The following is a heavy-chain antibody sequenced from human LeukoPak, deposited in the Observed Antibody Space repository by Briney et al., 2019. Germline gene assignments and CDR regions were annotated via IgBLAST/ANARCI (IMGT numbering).Heavy chain of an antibody. J-gene: IGHJ4*02. CDR1: GYSISSGYH. D-gene: IGHD3-22*01. V-gene: IGHV4-38-2*01. Sequence: SETLSLACAVSGYSISSGYHWGWIRKPPGKGLELIGSMSHSGSTYYNPSLKSRVTISVDTSKNQFSVKLSSVTAADTAVYYCAREVYYYDSSGYYDDYWGQGTLGTVSS. CDR3: AREVYYYDSSGYYDDY. CDR2: MSHSGST.